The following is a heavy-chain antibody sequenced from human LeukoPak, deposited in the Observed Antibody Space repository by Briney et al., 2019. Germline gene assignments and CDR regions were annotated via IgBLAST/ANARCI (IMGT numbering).Heavy chain of an antibody. Sequence: PGGSLRLSCAASGFTFSSCVMSWVRQAPGKGLEWVSAISGSGGSTHYADSVKGRFTISRDNSKNTLYLQMNSLRAEDTAVYYCAKRVATIDDYWGQGTLVTVSS. J-gene: IGHJ4*02. V-gene: IGHV3-23*01. CDR2: ISGSGGST. CDR1: GFTFSSCV. D-gene: IGHD5-24*01. CDR3: AKRVATIDDY.